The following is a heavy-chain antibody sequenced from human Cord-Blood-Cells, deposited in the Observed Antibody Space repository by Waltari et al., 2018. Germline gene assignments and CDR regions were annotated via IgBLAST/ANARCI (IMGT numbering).Heavy chain of an antibody. D-gene: IGHD2-2*01. CDR2: IYYSGST. Sequence: QVKLQESGPGLVKPSETLSLTCTVSGGPLRSYYWSWIRQPPGKGREWIGYIYYSGSTNYNPSLKSRVTISVDTSKNQFSLKLSSVTAADTAVYYCARDTGYCSSTSCPYSPDAFDIWGQGTMVTVSS. CDR3: ARDTGYCSSTSCPYSPDAFDI. J-gene: IGHJ3*02. CDR1: GGPLRSYY. V-gene: IGHV4-59*01.